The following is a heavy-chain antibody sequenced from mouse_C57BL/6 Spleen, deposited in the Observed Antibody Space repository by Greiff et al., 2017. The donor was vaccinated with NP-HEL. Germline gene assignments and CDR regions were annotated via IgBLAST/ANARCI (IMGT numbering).Heavy chain of an antibody. J-gene: IGHJ1*03. CDR3: ARDIYYYGSSYRYFDV. V-gene: IGHV1-53*01. CDR1: GYTFTSYW. Sequence: VQLKQPGTELVKPGASVKLSCKASGYTFTSYWMHWVKQRPGQGLEWIGNINPSNGGTNYNEKFKSKATLTVDKSSSTAYMQLSSLTSEDSAVYYCARDIYYYGSSYRYFDVWGTGTTVTVSS. D-gene: IGHD1-1*01. CDR2: INPSNGGT.